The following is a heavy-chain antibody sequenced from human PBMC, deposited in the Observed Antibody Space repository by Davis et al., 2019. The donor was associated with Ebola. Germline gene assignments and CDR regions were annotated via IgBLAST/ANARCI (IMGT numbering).Heavy chain of an antibody. CDR1: GGSISSSSYY. CDR2: IYYSGST. J-gene: IGHJ5*02. Sequence: SETLSLTCTVSGGSISSSSYYWSWIRQPPGKGLEWIGYIYYSGSTYYNPSLKSRVTISVDTSKNQFSLKVNSVTAADTAMYYCARRGTSSWYAGWFDPWGQGTLVTVSS. D-gene: IGHD6-13*01. CDR3: ARRGTSSWYAGWFDP. V-gene: IGHV4-61*05.